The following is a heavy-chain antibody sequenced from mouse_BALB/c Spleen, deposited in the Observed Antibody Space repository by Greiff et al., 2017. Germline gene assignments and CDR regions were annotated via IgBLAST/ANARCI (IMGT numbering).Heavy chain of an antibody. J-gene: IGHJ3*01. CDR1: GYSITSGYY. Sequence: EVQLQQSGPGLVKPSQSLSLTCSVTGYSITSGYYWNWIRQFPGNKLEWMGYISYDGSNNYNPSLKNRISITRDTSKNQFFLKLNSVTTEDTATYYCAREDYYGRVAYWGQGTLVTVSA. CDR2: ISYDGSN. D-gene: IGHD1-2*01. V-gene: IGHV3-6*02. CDR3: AREDYYGRVAY.